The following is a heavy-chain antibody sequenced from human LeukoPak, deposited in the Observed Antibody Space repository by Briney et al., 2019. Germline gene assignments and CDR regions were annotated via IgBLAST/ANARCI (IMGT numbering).Heavy chain of an antibody. D-gene: IGHD3-3*01. J-gene: IGHJ5*02. V-gene: IGHV4-34*01. CDR3: ARGGDFWSGYSRRSHWFDP. CDR2: INHSGST. CDR1: GGSFSGYY. Sequence: SETLSLTCAVYGGSFSGYYWSWIRQPPGKGLEWIGEINHSGSTNYNPSLKSRVAISVNTSKNQLSLKLNSVTAADTAVYYCARGGDFWSGYSRRSHWFDPWGQGTLVTVSS.